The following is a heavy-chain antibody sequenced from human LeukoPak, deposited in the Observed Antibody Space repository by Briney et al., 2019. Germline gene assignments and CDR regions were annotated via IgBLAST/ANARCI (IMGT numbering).Heavy chain of an antibody. V-gene: IGHV3-9*01. CDR2: ISWNSGSI. J-gene: IGHJ3*02. Sequence: PGGSLRLSCAASGFTFDDYAMHWVRQAPGKGLEWVSGISWNSGSIGYADSVKGRFTISRDNAKNSLYLQMNSLRAEDTALYHCVKEANYYDSSGYYGSGSFDIWGQGTMVTVSS. D-gene: IGHD3-22*01. CDR1: GFTFDDYA. CDR3: VKEANYYDSSGYYGSGSFDI.